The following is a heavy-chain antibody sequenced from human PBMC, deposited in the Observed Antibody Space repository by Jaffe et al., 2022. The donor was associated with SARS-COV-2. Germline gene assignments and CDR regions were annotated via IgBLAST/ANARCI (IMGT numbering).Heavy chain of an antibody. CDR2: ISSNGGST. J-gene: IGHJ4*02. V-gene: IGHV3-64*01. Sequence: EVQLVESGGGLVQPGGSLRLSCAASGFTFSSYAMHWVRQAPGKGLEYVSAISSNGGSTYYANSVKGRFTISRDNSKNTLYLQMGSLRAEDMAVYYCARARGIAARPYYFDYWGQGTLVTVSS. D-gene: IGHD6-6*01. CDR1: GFTFSSYA. CDR3: ARARGIAARPYYFDY.